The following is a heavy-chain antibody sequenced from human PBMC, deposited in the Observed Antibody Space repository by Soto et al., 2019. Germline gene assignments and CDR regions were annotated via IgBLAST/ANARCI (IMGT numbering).Heavy chain of an antibody. CDR1: GVTFSSNA. CDR3: ARATALERRKSKPPIGHSPPGLDV. J-gene: IGHJ6*02. V-gene: IGHV1-69*01. CDR2: IIPVFDTP. Sequence: QVQLVQSGAEVKRPGSSVKVSCKASGVTFSSNAISWVRQAPGQGLEWMGGIIPVFDTPNYAQKFQGRVTITADESTSTSYRELGSLRSDATAVYSCARATALERRKSKPPIGHSPPGLDVWGQGPSVTVSS. D-gene: IGHD1-1*01.